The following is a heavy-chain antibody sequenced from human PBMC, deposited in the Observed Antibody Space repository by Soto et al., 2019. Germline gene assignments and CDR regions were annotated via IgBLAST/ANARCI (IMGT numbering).Heavy chain of an antibody. V-gene: IGHV3-13*01. CDR2: IGTSGYT. Sequence: GSLRLSCAASGFTFSSYDMHWVRQATGKRLEWVSSIGTSGYTYYPRSVKGRFTISRENAKNSLYLQMDSLRAGDTAVYYCARDRDGSSHFDYWGQGTLVTVSS. CDR1: GFTFSSYD. J-gene: IGHJ4*02. D-gene: IGHD1-26*01. CDR3: ARDRDGSSHFDY.